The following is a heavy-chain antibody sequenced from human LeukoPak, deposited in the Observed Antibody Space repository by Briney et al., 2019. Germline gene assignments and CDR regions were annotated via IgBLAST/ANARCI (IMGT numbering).Heavy chain of an antibody. V-gene: IGHV3-21*01. CDR2: ISSSSSYV. CDR3: ASLNGYSGSYRDAFDI. Sequence: GGSLRLSCAASGFTFSSYSMNWVRQAPGKGLEWVSSISSSSSYVYYADSVKGRFTISRDNAKNSLYLQMNSLRAEDTAVYYCASLNGYSGSYRDAFDIWGQGTMVTVSS. CDR1: GFTFSSYS. J-gene: IGHJ3*02. D-gene: IGHD1-26*01.